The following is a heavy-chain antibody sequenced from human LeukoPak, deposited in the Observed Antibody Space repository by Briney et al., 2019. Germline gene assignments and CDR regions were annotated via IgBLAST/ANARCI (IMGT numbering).Heavy chain of an antibody. CDR2: ISSSSSYI. Sequence: PGGSLRLSCAASGFTFSSYSMNWVRQAPGKGLEWVSSISSSSSYIYYADSVKGRFTISRDNAKNSLYLQMSSLRAEDTAVYYCARFITGPYYFDYWGQGTLVTVSS. D-gene: IGHD3-22*01. CDR1: GFTFSSYS. V-gene: IGHV3-21*01. J-gene: IGHJ4*02. CDR3: ARFITGPYYFDY.